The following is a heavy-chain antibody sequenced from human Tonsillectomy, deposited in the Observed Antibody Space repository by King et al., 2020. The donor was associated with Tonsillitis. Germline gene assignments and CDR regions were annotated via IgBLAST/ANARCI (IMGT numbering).Heavy chain of an antibody. D-gene: IGHD3-16*01. CDR1: GFTFSSYA. CDR3: AKAPGVSGSYLNWFDP. V-gene: IGHV3-23*04. J-gene: IGHJ5*02. CDR2: ISGSGGST. Sequence: VQLVESGGGLVQPGGSLRLSCAASGFTFSSYAMSWVRQAPGKGLEWVSAISGSGGSTYYADSVKGRFTISRDNSKNTLYLQMNSLRAGDTAVYYCAKAPGVSGSYLNWFDPWGQGTLVTVSS.